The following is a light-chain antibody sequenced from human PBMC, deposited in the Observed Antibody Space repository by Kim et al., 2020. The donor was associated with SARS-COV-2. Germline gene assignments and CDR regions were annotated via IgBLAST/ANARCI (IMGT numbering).Light chain of an antibody. CDR1: QSVSSN. V-gene: IGKV3-15*01. J-gene: IGKJ2*01. Sequence: EIVMTQSPATLSVSPGERATLSCRASQSVSSNLAWYQQKPGQAPRLLIYGASTRATGIPARFSGSGSGTEFTLTISSLQSEDFAVYYCQKYNNWPRPFFGQGTKLEI. CDR2: GAS. CDR3: QKYNNWPRPF.